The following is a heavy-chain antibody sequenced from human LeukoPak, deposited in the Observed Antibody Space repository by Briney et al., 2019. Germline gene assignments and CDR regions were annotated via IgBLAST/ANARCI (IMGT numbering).Heavy chain of an antibody. J-gene: IGHJ4*02. V-gene: IGHV4-4*02. CDR3: ARNMVGETTFNY. CDR1: GCSISSNNL. D-gene: IGHD2/OR15-2a*01. Sequence: PSGSLSLTCAVSGCSISSNNLWRWVRPPPGKGLEGIGEISHSVSTGYNSSIKSRVTISVDKSKTQFALQLSPVTGADTAVYYCARNMVGETTFNYWGQGTLVTVCS. CDR2: ISHSVST.